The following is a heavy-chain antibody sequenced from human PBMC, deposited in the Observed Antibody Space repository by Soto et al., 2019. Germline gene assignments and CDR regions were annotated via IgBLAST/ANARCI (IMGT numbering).Heavy chain of an antibody. D-gene: IGHD6-19*01. Sequence: SQTLSLTCAISGDSVSSNSAAWNWIRQSPSRGLEWLGRTYYRSKWYNDYAVSVKSRITINPDTSKNQFSLQLNSVTPEDTAVYYCARGPSGWYKIADYYYYYGMDVWGQGTTVTVSS. V-gene: IGHV6-1*01. CDR1: GDSVSSNSAA. CDR2: TYYRSKWYN. CDR3: ARGPSGWYKIADYYYYYGMDV. J-gene: IGHJ6*02.